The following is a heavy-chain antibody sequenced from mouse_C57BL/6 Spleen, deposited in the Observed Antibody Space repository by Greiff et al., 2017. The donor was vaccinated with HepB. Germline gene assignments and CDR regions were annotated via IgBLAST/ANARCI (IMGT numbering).Heavy chain of an antibody. CDR3: TRETTLAVVATYYYAMDY. D-gene: IGHD1-1*01. Sequence: EVNVVESGEGLVKPGGSLKLSCAASGFTFSSYAMSWVRQTPEKRLEWVAYISSGGDYIYYADTVKGRFTISRDNARNTLYLQMSSLKSEDTAMYYCTRETTLAVVATYYYAMDYWGQGTSVTVSS. J-gene: IGHJ4*01. V-gene: IGHV5-9-1*02. CDR1: GFTFSSYA. CDR2: ISSGGDYI.